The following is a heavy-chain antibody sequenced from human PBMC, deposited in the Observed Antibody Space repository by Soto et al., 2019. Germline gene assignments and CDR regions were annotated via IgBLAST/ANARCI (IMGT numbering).Heavy chain of an antibody. J-gene: IGHJ4*02. CDR3: AKDRGGSGWRFDS. Sequence: GGSLRLSCAASGFTFGNYAMSWVRQAPGKGLEWVSAIAASGATTYYADSVKGRLTVSRDNSKNTLYLQMNSLRAEDTAVYYCAKDRGGSGWRFDSWGQGTLVTVSS. D-gene: IGHD6-19*01. CDR1: GFTFGNYA. CDR2: IAASGATT. V-gene: IGHV3-23*01.